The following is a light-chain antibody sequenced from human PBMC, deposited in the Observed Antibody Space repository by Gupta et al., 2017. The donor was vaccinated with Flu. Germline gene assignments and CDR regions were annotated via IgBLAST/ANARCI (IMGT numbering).Light chain of an antibody. CDR1: QSVSSGY. J-gene: IGKJ1*01. Sequence: EIVLTQSPGTLSLSPGEGVTLSCRASQSVSSGYLAWHQQKPGQAPRLLIYGGSSRATGIPDRFSGSGSGTDFTLTISRLEPEDFAVYYCLKDGCSSWTFGQGSKVEFK. CDR2: GGS. CDR3: LKDGCSSWT. V-gene: IGKV3-20*01.